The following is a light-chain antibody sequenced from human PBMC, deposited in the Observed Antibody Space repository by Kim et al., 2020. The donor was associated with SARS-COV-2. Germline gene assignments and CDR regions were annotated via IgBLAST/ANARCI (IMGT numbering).Light chain of an antibody. Sequence: EIVMTQSPATLSVSPGERATLSCRASQSISSNLAWYQVRPGQAPRLLIYGASTRATGIPARFSGSGSGTEFSLTITSLQSEDFAVYYCQQYKNWPPLTFGGGTKVDIK. V-gene: IGKV3-15*01. J-gene: IGKJ4*01. CDR3: QQYKNWPPLT. CDR2: GAS. CDR1: QSISSN.